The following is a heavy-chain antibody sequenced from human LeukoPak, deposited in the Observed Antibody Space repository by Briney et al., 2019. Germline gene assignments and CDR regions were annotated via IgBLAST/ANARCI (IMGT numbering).Heavy chain of an antibody. V-gene: IGHV7-4-1*02. CDR2: INTNTGTP. Sequence: GASVKVSCKASGYTFSSYTLSWLRQAPGQGLEWMGWINTNTGTPTYAHGFTGRFVFSLDSSVSTAYLQISSLKAEDIAVYYCVRQYSGYESLYFDSWGQGTLVTVSS. D-gene: IGHD5-12*01. CDR3: VRQYSGYESLYFDS. J-gene: IGHJ4*02. CDR1: GYTFSSYT.